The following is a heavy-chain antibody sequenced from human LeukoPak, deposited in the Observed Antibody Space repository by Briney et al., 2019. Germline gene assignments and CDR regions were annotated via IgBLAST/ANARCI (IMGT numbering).Heavy chain of an antibody. Sequence: ASVKVSCKASGYTFTSHGISWVRQAPGQGLEWMGWISTYNGNTNYAQKLQGRVTMTTDTSTSTAYMELRSLRSDDTAVYYCARLVIYYYYYYMDVWGKGTTVTISS. CDR3: ARLVIYYYYYYMDV. CDR2: ISTYNGNT. CDR1: GYTFTSHG. J-gene: IGHJ6*03. V-gene: IGHV1-18*01.